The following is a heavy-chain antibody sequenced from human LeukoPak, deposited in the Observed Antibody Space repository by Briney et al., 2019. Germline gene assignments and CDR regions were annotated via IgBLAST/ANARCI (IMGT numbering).Heavy chain of an antibody. Sequence: GGSLRLSCAASGFTVNKNYMSWVRQAPGKGLEWVSVIYSGGTTDYAGSVKGRFTISRDNSKNTLYLQMNSLRAEDTAMYYCARRADRAFDIWGQGTMVTVSS. J-gene: IGHJ3*02. CDR1: GFTVNKNY. CDR2: IYSGGTT. V-gene: IGHV3-66*04. CDR3: ARRADRAFDI.